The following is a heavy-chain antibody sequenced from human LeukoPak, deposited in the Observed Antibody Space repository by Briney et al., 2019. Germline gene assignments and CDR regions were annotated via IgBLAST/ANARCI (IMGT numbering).Heavy chain of an antibody. Sequence: GGSLRLSCAASGFTFSSYWMHWVRQAPGKGLVWVSRIKSDGRSTTYADSAKGRFTISRDNAKNTLYLQMNSLRAEDTAVYYCARGGSPPEALGDAFNIWGQGTMVTVSS. CDR3: ARGGSPPEALGDAFNI. D-gene: IGHD1-26*01. V-gene: IGHV3-74*01. CDR1: GFTFSSYW. J-gene: IGHJ3*02. CDR2: IKSDGRST.